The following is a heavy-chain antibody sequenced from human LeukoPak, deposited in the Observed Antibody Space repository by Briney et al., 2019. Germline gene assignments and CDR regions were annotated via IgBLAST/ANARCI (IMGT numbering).Heavy chain of an antibody. CDR2: ITYSGGT. CDR1: GGSISSYY. V-gene: IGHV4-59*08. Sequence: SETLSLTCTVSGGSISSYYWSWIRQPPGQGLEWMGYITYSGGTNYNPSLKSRVTISVDTSKNQFSLKLSSVTAADTAVYYCARAPGIAAAGTHFDFWGQGALVTVSS. J-gene: IGHJ4*02. CDR3: ARAPGIAAAGTHFDF. D-gene: IGHD6-13*01.